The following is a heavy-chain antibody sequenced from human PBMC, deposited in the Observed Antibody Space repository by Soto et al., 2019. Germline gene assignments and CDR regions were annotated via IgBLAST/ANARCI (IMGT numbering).Heavy chain of an antibody. CDR1: GGSVRSGSYY. Sequence: PSETLSLTCTFSGGSVRSGSYYLSWIRQPPGKGLEWIGYIYYSGSTNYNPSLKSRVTISVDTSKNQFSLKLSSVTAADTAVYYCARGVPPDSWYYDSSGYYSSTPHAFDIWGQGTMVTVSS. D-gene: IGHD3-22*01. V-gene: IGHV4-61*01. CDR3: ARGVPPDSWYYDSSGYYSSTPHAFDI. J-gene: IGHJ3*02. CDR2: IYYSGST.